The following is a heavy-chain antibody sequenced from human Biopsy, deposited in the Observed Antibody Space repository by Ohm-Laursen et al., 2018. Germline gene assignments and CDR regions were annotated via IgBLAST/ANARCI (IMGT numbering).Heavy chain of an antibody. CDR1: GGTFSNYA. J-gene: IGHJ4*02. V-gene: IGHV1-69*10. CDR2: IIAVSGLV. D-gene: IGHD3-3*01. Sequence: SVKVSCKASGGTFSNYAISWVRQAPGEGLEWMGGIIAVSGLVNYAPKFKGRVSITSDKSTTTAYMELSNLKSEDTAVYYFATPFQYYDSWGGYPPFDHWGQGTLVTVSS. CDR3: ATPFQYYDSWGGYPPFDH.